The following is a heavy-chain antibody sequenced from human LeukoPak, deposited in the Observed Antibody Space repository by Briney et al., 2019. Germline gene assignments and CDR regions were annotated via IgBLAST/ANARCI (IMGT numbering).Heavy chain of an antibody. CDR2: ISYDGTNK. CDR1: GFTFSSYG. Sequence: GGSLRLSCAASGFTFSSYGMHWVRQAPGKGLEWVAVISYDGTNKYYVNSVKGRFTISRDNAKNSLYLQMNSLRAEDTAVYYCARGNPAPTVADYWGQGTLVTVSS. V-gene: IGHV3-30*03. D-gene: IGHD4-23*01. J-gene: IGHJ4*02. CDR3: ARGNPAPTVADY.